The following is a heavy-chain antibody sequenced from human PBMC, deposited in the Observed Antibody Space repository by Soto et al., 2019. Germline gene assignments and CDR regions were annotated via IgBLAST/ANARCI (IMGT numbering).Heavy chain of an antibody. J-gene: IGHJ4*02. D-gene: IGHD6-13*01. CDR3: ARRSLNLAYSSSWYRSDKLDY. CDR1: GGSFSGYY. Sequence: PSETLSLTCAVYGGSFSGYYWSWIRQPPGKGLEWIGEINHSGSTNYNPSLKSRVTISVDTSKNQFSLKLSSVTAADTAVYYCARRSLNLAYSSSWYRSDKLDYWGQGTLVTVSS. CDR2: INHSGST. V-gene: IGHV4-34*01.